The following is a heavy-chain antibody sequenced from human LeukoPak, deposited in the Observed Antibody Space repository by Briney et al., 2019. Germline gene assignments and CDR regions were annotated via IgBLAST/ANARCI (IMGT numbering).Heavy chain of an antibody. CDR1: GGTFSSYA. J-gene: IGHJ6*02. Sequence: ASVKVSCKASGGTFSSYAISWVRQAPGQGLEWRGRIIPILGIANYAQKFQGRVTITADKSTSTAYMELSSLRSEDTAVYYCARGGPLGMGYYYYGMDVWGQGTTVTVSS. V-gene: IGHV1-69*04. CDR3: ARGGPLGMGYYYYGMDV. D-gene: IGHD7-27*01. CDR2: IIPILGIA.